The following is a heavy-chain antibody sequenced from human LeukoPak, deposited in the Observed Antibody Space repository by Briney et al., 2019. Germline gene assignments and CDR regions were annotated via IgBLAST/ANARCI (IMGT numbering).Heavy chain of an antibody. CDR2: VNHSGST. J-gene: IGHJ5*02. CDR3: ARHRGHHMYNWFDP. V-gene: IGHV4-34*01. Sequence: PSETLSLTCAVYGGSFSGYYWSWIRQPPGKGLEWIGEVNHSGSTNYNPSLKSRATISVDTSKNQFSLKLSSVTAADTAVYYCARHRGHHMYNWFDPWGQGTLVTVSS. D-gene: IGHD1-14*01. CDR1: GGSFSGYY.